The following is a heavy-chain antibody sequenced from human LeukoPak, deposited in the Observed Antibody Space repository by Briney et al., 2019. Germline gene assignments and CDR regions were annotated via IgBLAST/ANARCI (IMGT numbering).Heavy chain of an antibody. D-gene: IGHD3-22*01. CDR3: AKGGNYDGSRYAAWFFDV. CDR2: IYVGGHT. CDR1: EFTVINNY. J-gene: IGHJ2*01. Sequence: GGSLRLSCAISEFTVINNYMTWVRQAPGRGLEWVALIYVGGHTCHAGSLRGRFAISSDNSKNTLYLHMNSLRAEDTAVYYCAKGGNYDGSRYAAWFFDVWGRGTPVTVSS. V-gene: IGHV3-53*01.